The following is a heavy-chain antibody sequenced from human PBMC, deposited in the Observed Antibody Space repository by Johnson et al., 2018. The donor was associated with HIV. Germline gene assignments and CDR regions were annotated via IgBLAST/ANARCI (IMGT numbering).Heavy chain of an antibody. V-gene: IGHV3-30*03. CDR1: GFTFSSYG. Sequence: QVQLVESGGGVVQPGRSLRLSCAASGFTFSSYGMHWVRQAPGKGLEWVAVISYDGSNKYYADSVKGRFTISRDNSKNTLYLQMNSLRAEDTALYYCARGQWLVPFTFDLWGPGTMVTVSS. CDR2: ISYDGSNK. D-gene: IGHD6-19*01. J-gene: IGHJ3*01. CDR3: ARGQWLVPFTFDL.